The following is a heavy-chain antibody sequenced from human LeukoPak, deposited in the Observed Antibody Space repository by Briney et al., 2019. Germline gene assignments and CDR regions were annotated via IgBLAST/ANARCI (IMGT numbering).Heavy chain of an antibody. J-gene: IGHJ4*02. CDR2: IYYSGST. D-gene: IGHD5-18*01. CDR3: AREVGHPRTALGLSHFDY. V-gene: IGHV4-59*12. Sequence: SETLSLTCAVYGGSFSGYYWSWIRQPPGKGLEWIGYIYYSGSTNYNPSLKSRVTISVDTSKNQFSLKLSSVTAADTAVYYCAREVGHPRTALGLSHFDYWGQGTQVTVSS. CDR1: GGSFSGYY.